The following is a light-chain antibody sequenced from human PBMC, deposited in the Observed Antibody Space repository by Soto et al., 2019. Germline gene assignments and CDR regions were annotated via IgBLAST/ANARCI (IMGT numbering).Light chain of an antibody. CDR1: QSINTY. CDR2: AAS. Sequence: DIQMTQSPSSLSASVGDRVTITCRASQSINTYFNWYQQQQGKAPKLLIYAASTLQGGVPSRFSGSGSGSDFTLTISSLQPEDFATYYCQQTYSPPSITFGQGTRLDIK. V-gene: IGKV1-39*01. CDR3: QQTYSPPSIT. J-gene: IGKJ5*01.